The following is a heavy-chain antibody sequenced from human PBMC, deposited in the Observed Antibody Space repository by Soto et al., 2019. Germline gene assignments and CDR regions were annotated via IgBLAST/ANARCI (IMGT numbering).Heavy chain of an antibody. Sequence: SETLSLTCAVSGYSISSGYYWGWIRQPPGKGLEWIGSICRSGKTYFNSTLKSRVTMSVDTSKNHFSLDLSSVTAADTAVYYFVIDQPVYSFDNWGQGTLVTVSS. CDR2: ICRSGKT. J-gene: IGHJ4*02. CDR3: VIDQPVYSFDN. V-gene: IGHV4-38-2*02. CDR1: GYSISSGYY.